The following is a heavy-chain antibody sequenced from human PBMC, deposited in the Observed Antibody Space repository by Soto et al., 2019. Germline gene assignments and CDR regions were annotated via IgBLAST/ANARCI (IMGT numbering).Heavy chain of an antibody. Sequence: QLQLQESGSGLVKPSQTLSLTCAVSGDSISSGGYSWNWIRQPPGKGLEWIGYIYHSGGTDYNPSLKSRVTISVDRSKNPFSLNLRSVTAADTAVYYCARDDRSGYVFDYWGQGTLVTVSS. V-gene: IGHV4-30-2*01. CDR2: IYHSGGT. CDR1: GDSISSGGYS. J-gene: IGHJ4*02. CDR3: ARDDRSGYVFDY. D-gene: IGHD3-22*01.